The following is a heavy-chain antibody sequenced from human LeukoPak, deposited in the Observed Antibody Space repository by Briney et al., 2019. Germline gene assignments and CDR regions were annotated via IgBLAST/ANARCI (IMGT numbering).Heavy chain of an antibody. J-gene: IGHJ6*02. CDR1: GYTFTDYD. CDR2: MNPNSSST. Sequence: ASVKVSCKASGYTFTDYDVIWVRQATGQGLEWMGWMNPNSSSTGYAQKFQGRVTMTEDTSTDTAYMELSSLRSEDTAVYYCATEVYGMDVWGQGTTVPVSS. V-gene: IGHV1-8*01. CDR3: ATEVYGMDV.